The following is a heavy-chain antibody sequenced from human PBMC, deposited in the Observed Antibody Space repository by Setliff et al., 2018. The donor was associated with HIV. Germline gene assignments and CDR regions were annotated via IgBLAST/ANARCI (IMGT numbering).Heavy chain of an antibody. Sequence: SETLSLTCAVSGGSISSDNWWTWVRQPPGKGLEWIGEIYHSEYTNYNASLKSRVSMSIDKSKNQFSLKLTSVTAADTAVYYCARGHCSGTNCYGVDYYGMDVWGQGTTVTVSS. CDR2: IYHSEYT. V-gene: IGHV4-4*02. J-gene: IGHJ6*02. D-gene: IGHD2-2*01. CDR1: GGSISSDNW. CDR3: ARGHCSGTNCYGVDYYGMDV.